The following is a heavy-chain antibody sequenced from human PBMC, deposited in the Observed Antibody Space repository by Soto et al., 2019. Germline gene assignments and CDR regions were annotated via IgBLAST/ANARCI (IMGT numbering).Heavy chain of an antibody. CDR1: GFTFSNAW. CDR3: WAAVAGTWDDAFDI. Sequence: GESLKISCAASGFTFSNAWMSWVRQAPGKGLEWVGRIKSKTDGGTTDYAAPVKGRFTISRDDSKNTLYLQMNSLKTEDTAVYYCWAAVAGTWDDAFDIWGQGTMVTVSS. CDR2: IKSKTDGGTT. J-gene: IGHJ3*02. D-gene: IGHD6-19*01. V-gene: IGHV3-15*01.